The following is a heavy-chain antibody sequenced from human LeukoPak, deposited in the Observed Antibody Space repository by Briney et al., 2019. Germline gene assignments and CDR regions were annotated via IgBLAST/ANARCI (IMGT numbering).Heavy chain of an antibody. J-gene: IGHJ5*02. CDR2: IIPIFGTA. V-gene: IGHV1-69*05. D-gene: IGHD2-15*01. CDR1: GYTFTSYA. Sequence: VASVKVSCKASGYTFTSYAISWVRQAPGQGLEWMGGIIPIFGTANYAQKFQGRVTITTDESTSTAYMELSSLRSEDTAVYYCARDVYCSGGSCYWFDPWGQGTLVTVSS. CDR3: ARDVYCSGGSCYWFDP.